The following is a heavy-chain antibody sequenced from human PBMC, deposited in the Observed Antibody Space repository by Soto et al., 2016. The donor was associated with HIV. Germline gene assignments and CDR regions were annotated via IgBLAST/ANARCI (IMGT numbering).Heavy chain of an antibody. CDR1: GFTFRTYW. CDR2: ISSDGTTT. D-gene: IGHD3-16*01. V-gene: IGHV3-74*01. Sequence: EVRLVESGGGLVQPGGSLRLSCAASGFTFRTYWMHWVRQGTGKGLVWVSRISSDGTTTTYADSVKGRFTISRDNAKNTVYLQMNSLRAEDTAVYYCVREELWGAEKHYNFDQWGQGTLVTVSS. J-gene: IGHJ4*02. CDR3: VREELWGAEKHYNFDQ.